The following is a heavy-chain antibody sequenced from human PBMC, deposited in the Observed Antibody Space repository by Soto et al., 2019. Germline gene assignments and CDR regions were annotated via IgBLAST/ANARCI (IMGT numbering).Heavy chain of an antibody. CDR3: ASGDRYYYDSSGYYPLDY. J-gene: IGHJ4*02. V-gene: IGHV3-30*04. Sequence: GGSLRLSCAASGFTFSSYAMHWVRQAPGKGLEWVAVISYDGSNKYYADSVKGRFTISRDNSKNTLYLQMNSLRAEDTAVYYCASGDRYYYDSSGYYPLDYWGQGTLVTISS. CDR2: ISYDGSNK. D-gene: IGHD3-22*01. CDR1: GFTFSSYA.